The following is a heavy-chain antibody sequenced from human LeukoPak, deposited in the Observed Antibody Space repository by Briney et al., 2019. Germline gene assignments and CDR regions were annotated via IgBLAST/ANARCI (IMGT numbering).Heavy chain of an antibody. J-gene: IGHJ4*02. CDR3: AREAFLYYYDSRDQYYFDY. D-gene: IGHD3-22*01. V-gene: IGHV3-30-3*01. Sequence: GGSLRLSCAASGFTFSSYAMHWVRQAPGKGLEWVAVISYDGSNKYYADSVKGRFTISRDNSKNTLYLQMNSLRAEDTAVYYCAREAFLYYYDSRDQYYFDYWGQGTLVTVSS. CDR1: GFTFSSYA. CDR2: ISYDGSNK.